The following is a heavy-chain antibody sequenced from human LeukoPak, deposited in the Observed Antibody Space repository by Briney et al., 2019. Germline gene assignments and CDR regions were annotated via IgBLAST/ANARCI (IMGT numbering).Heavy chain of an antibody. Sequence: ASVKVSCKASGYTFSSYDINWARQATGQGLEWLGWMNPNSGNTGYAQKFQGRVAMTRDTSISTAYMELSSLRSEDTAVYYCARTPPQIAARPVDYWGQGTLVTVSS. D-gene: IGHD6-6*01. CDR2: MNPNSGNT. V-gene: IGHV1-8*01. J-gene: IGHJ4*02. CDR3: ARTPPQIAARPVDY. CDR1: GYTFSSYD.